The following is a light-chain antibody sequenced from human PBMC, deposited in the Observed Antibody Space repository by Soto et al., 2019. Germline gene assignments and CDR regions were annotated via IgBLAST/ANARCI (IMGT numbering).Light chain of an antibody. Sequence: QSVLTQPASVSGSPGQSITISCTGNNSDVGGYNYVSWHQQHPGKAPILIIYEVSNRPSGISNRFSGSKSGSTASLTISGLQPEDEADYYCSSYTSTSTLYVFGTGTKVTVL. CDR1: NSDVGGYNY. V-gene: IGLV2-14*03. CDR3: SSYTSTSTLYV. J-gene: IGLJ1*01. CDR2: EVS.